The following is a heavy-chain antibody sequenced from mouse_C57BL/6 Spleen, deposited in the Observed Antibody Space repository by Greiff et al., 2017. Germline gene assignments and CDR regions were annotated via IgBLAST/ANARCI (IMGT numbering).Heavy chain of an antibody. J-gene: IGHJ4*01. CDR3: ARGLGPYAMDY. CDR1: GYAFSSSW. D-gene: IGHD4-1*01. CDR2: IYPGDGDT. V-gene: IGHV1-82*01. Sequence: QVQLQQSGPELVKPGASVKISCKASGYAFSSSWMNWVKQRPGKGLEWIGRIYPGDGDTNYNGTFKGKATLTADKSSSTAYMQLSSLTSEDSAVYFCARGLGPYAMDYWGQGTSVTVSS.